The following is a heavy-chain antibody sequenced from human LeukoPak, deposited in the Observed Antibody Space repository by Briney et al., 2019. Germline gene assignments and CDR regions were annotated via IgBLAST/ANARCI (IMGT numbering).Heavy chain of an antibody. D-gene: IGHD3-3*01. CDR3: ASSWYYDFWSGFDY. CDR2: IYTSGST. J-gene: IGHJ4*02. Sequence: NSSETLSLTGTVSGGSISSGSYDWGGIRQPAGKGLEWIGRIYTSGSTNYNPSLKSRVTISVDTSKNQFSLKLSSVTAADTAVYYCASSWYYDFWSGFDYWGQGTLVTVSS. CDR1: GGSISSGSYD. V-gene: IGHV4-61*02.